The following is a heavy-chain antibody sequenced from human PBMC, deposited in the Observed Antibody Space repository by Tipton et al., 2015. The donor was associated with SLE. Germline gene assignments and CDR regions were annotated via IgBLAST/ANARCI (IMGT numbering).Heavy chain of an antibody. CDR3: ARGSDGEYVRYFDV. CDR2: ISHSGST. CDR1: GGSFSAYY. D-gene: IGHD4-17*01. J-gene: IGHJ2*01. V-gene: IGHV4-34*01. Sequence: TLSLTCTIYGGSFSAYYWTWIRQPPATGREWIGEISHSGSTNYNPSLKSRVTISVDTSKNQFSLMLGSVSAADTAVYYCARGSDGEYVRYFDVWGPGTLVTVSS.